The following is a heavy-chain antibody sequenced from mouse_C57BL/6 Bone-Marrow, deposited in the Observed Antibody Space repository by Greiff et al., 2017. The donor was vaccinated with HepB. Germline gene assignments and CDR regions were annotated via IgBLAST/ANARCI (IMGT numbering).Heavy chain of an antibody. Sequence: QVQLQQPGAELVKPGASVKLSCKASGYTFTSYWMHWVKQRPGQGLEWIGMIHPNSGSTNYNEKFKSKATLTVDKSPSTAYMQLSSLTSEDSAVYYCARHWGSWYFDVWGTGTTVTVSS. CDR3: ARHWGSWYFDV. CDR2: IHPNSGST. CDR1: GYTFTSYW. J-gene: IGHJ1*03. V-gene: IGHV1-64*01.